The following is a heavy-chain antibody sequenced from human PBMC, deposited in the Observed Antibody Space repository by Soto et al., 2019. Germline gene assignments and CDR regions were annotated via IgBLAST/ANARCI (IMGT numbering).Heavy chain of an antibody. V-gene: IGHV4-39*01. J-gene: IGHJ5*02. CDR2: IYYSGST. Sequence: QLQLQESGPGLVKPSETLSLTCTVSGGSISSSSSYWGWIRQPPGKGLEWIGSIYYSGSTYYNPSLKSRVTITVDTSKNQFSLKLSSVTAADTAVYYCARLGVAVAGAFDPWGQGTLVTVSS. CDR1: GGSISSSSSY. CDR3: ARLGVAVAGAFDP. D-gene: IGHD6-19*01.